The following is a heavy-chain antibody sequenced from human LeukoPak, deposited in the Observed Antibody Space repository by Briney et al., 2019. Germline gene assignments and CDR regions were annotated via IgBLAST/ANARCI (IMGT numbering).Heavy chain of an antibody. CDR1: GFTVSSNY. V-gene: IGHV3-23*01. CDR2: ISGSGGST. Sequence: TGGSLRLSCAASGFTVSSNYMNWVRQAPGKGLDWVSAISGSGGSTFYADSVQGRFTISRDNSKNTLYLQINSLRADDTAVYYCAKVWQICSSTSCLLNAFDIWGQGTMVTVSS. J-gene: IGHJ3*02. CDR3: AKVWQICSSTSCLLNAFDI. D-gene: IGHD2-2*01.